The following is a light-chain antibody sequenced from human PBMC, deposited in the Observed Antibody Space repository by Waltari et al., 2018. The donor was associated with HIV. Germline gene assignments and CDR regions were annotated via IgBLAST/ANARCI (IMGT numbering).Light chain of an antibody. CDR2: DAS. CDR1: QSVTTY. CDR3: QQRSKWPPLT. V-gene: IGKV3-11*01. J-gene: IGKJ4*01. Sequence: DIVLTQSPATLSLSPGERATLSCRASQSVTTYLAWYQQKPGQAPRLLIYDASNRASGIPARFRGSGSGTDFTLTISSLEPEDFAVYYCQQRSKWPPLTFGGGTKVEIK.